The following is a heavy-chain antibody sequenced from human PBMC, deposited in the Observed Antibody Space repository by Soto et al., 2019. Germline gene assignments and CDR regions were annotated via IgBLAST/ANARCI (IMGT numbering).Heavy chain of an antibody. D-gene: IGHD6-13*01. CDR1: GYTFTGYY. V-gene: IGHV1-2*04. CDR2: INPNSGGT. CDR3: ARGGVAAAWFIPYYFDY. J-gene: IGHJ4*02. Sequence: ASVKVSCKASGYTFTGYYMHWVRQAPGQGLEWMGWINPNSGGTNYAQKFQGWVTMTRDTSISTAYMELSRLRSDDTAVYYCARGGVAAAWFIPYYFDYWGQGTLVTVSS.